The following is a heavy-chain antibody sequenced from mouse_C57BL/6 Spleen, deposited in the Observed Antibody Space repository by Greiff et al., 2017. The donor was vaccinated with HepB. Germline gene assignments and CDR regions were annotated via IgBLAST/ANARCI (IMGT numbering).Heavy chain of an antibody. J-gene: IGHJ2*01. V-gene: IGHV1-50*01. CDR3: ARGATTEVEGFDY. D-gene: IGHD1-1*01. CDR2: IDPSDSYT. Sequence: QVQLQQPGAELVKPGASVKLSCKASGYTFTSYWMQWVKQRPGQGLEWIGEIDPSDSYTNYNQKFKGKATLTVDTSSSTAYMQLSSLTSEDSAVYYCARGATTEVEGFDYWGQGTTLTVSS. CDR1: GYTFTSYW.